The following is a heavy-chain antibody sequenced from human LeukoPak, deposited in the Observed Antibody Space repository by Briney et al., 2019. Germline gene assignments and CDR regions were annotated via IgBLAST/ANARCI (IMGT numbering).Heavy chain of an antibody. D-gene: IGHD2-2*01. CDR3: TTDYFAVQYQLPELDY. J-gene: IGHJ4*02. V-gene: IGHV3-15*01. CDR1: GFTFSNAW. CDR2: IKSKTDGGTT. Sequence: GGSLRLSCAASGFTFSNAWMSWVRQAPGKGLEWVGRIKSKTDGGTTDYAAPVKGRFTISRDDSKNTLYLQMNSLKTEDTAVYYCTTDYFAVQYQLPELDYWGQGTLVTVSS.